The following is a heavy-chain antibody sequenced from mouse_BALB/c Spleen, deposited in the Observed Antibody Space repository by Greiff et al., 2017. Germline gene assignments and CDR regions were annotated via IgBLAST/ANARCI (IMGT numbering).Heavy chain of an antibody. Sequence: EVQVVESGGGLVQPGGSRKLSCAASGFTFSSFGMHWVRQAPEKGLEWVAYISSGSSTIYYADTVKGRFTISRDNPKNTLFLQMTSLRSEDTAMYYCARYYRYDPYYAMDYWGQGTSVTVSS. CDR1: GFTFSSFG. D-gene: IGHD2-14*01. CDR2: ISSGSSTI. V-gene: IGHV5-17*02. J-gene: IGHJ4*01. CDR3: ARYYRYDPYYAMDY.